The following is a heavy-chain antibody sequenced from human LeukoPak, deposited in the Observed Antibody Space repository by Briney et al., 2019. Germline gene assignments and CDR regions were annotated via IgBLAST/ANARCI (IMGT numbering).Heavy chain of an antibody. Sequence: SGTLSLTCAVSGGSISSTNWWSWVRQPPGKGLEWIGEISHSGSTNYNPSLKSRVTISVDTSKNQFSLKLTSVTAADTAVYYCARTPFGSYGTWGQGTLVTVSS. CDR3: ARTPFGSYGT. V-gene: IGHV4-4*02. CDR2: ISHSGST. J-gene: IGHJ5*02. CDR1: GGSISSTNW. D-gene: IGHD1-26*01.